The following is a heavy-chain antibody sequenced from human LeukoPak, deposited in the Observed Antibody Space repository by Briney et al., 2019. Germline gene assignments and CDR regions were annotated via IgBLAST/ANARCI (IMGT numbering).Heavy chain of an antibody. Sequence: HGESLKISCKASGFCITNYWIAWVRQMPGKGLEWMAIIYAGDSGARYSPSFEGQVTISADKSINTAYLQWSTLKASDTAMYYCARRANINGYNYDYFDYWGQGTLVTVSS. CDR2: IYAGDSGA. CDR3: ARRANINGYNYDYFDY. V-gene: IGHV5-51*01. J-gene: IGHJ4*02. D-gene: IGHD5-24*01. CDR1: GFCITNYW.